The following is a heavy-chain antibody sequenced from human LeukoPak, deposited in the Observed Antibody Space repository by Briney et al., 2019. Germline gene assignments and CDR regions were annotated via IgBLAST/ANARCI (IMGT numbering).Heavy chain of an antibody. D-gene: IGHD3-10*01. V-gene: IGHV3-23*01. J-gene: IGHJ6*02. Sequence: GGSLRLSCAASGFTFSSYAMSWVRQAPGKGLEWVSAISGSGGSTYYADSVKGRFTISRDNSKNTLYLQMNSLRAEDTAVYYCAKGAYGLGSYFYYYYGMDVWGQGTTVTVSS. CDR3: AKGAYGLGSYFYYYYGMDV. CDR1: GFTFSSYA. CDR2: ISGSGGST.